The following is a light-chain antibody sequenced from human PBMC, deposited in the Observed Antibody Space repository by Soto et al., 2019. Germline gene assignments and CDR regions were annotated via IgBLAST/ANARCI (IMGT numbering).Light chain of an antibody. CDR3: QQYNNWPPGAIT. Sequence: DIVMTQSPATLSVSPGERATLSCRASQSVSSNLAWYQQKPGQAPRLLIYGASTRATGIPARFSGSGSGTEFTLTISSLQSEDFAAYYCQQYNNWPPGAITFGQGTRLEIK. V-gene: IGKV3-15*01. CDR2: GAS. CDR1: QSVSSN. J-gene: IGKJ5*01.